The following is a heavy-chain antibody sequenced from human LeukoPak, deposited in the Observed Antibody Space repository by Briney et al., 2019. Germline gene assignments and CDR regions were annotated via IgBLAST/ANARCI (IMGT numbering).Heavy chain of an antibody. V-gene: IGHV3-30*03. CDR3: ASSGSYYVRAFDI. Sequence: GGSLRLSCAASGFTFSSYGMHWVRQAPGKGLEWVAVISYDGSNKYYADSVKGRFTISRDDSKNTLYLRMNSLRAEDTAVYYCASSGSYYVRAFDIWGQGTMVTVSS. J-gene: IGHJ3*02. D-gene: IGHD1-26*01. CDR2: ISYDGSNK. CDR1: GFTFSSYG.